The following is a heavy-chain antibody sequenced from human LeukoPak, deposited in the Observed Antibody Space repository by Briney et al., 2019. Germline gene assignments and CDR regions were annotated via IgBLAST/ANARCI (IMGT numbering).Heavy chain of an antibody. D-gene: IGHD3-10*01. CDR1: GGSISSYY. V-gene: IGHV4-59*01. CDR3: ARGVSGSYYL. J-gene: IGHJ4*02. CDR2: IYYSGST. Sequence: ASETLSLTCTVSGGSISSYYWSWIRQPPGKGLEWIGYIYYSGSTNYNPSLKSRVTISVDTFKNQFSLKLSSVTAADTAVYYCARGVSGSYYLWGQGTLVTVSS.